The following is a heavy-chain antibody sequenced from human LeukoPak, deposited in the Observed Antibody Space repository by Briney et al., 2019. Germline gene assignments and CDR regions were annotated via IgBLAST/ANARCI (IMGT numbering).Heavy chain of an antibody. Sequence: SETLSLTCTVSGGSISSSSYYWGWIRQPPGKGLEWIGSIYYSGSTYYNPSLKSRVTISVDTSKNQFSLKLSSVTAADTAVYYCARAGSSGWYNYFDYWGQGTLVTVSS. CDR3: ARAGSSGWYNYFDY. CDR1: GGSISSSSYY. CDR2: IYYSGST. D-gene: IGHD6-19*01. J-gene: IGHJ4*02. V-gene: IGHV4-39*07.